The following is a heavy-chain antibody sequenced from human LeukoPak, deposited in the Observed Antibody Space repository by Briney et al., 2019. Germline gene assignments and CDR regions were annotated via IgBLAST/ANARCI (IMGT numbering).Heavy chain of an antibody. J-gene: IGHJ4*02. CDR3: ASSLPGIQNLLDY. Sequence: SETLSLTCSVSGGSIESYYWSWIRQPPGKGLEFIGYIAASGTTKHNPSLKSRVTLSMDTSKNQFSLKLRSVTAADTAVYYCASSLPGIQNLLDYWGQGTLVTVSS. D-gene: IGHD5-18*01. V-gene: IGHV4-4*08. CDR1: GGSIESYY. CDR2: IAASGTT.